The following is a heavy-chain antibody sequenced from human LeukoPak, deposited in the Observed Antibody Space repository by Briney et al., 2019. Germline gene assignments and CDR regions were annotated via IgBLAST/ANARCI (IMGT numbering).Heavy chain of an antibody. V-gene: IGHV6-1*01. CDR3: ARRLTQYDCFDP. D-gene: IGHD2-2*01. CDR2: TYYRSTWYN. Sequence: SQTLSLTCAISGDSVSSNSVTWSWVRQSPSRGLEWLGRTYYRSTWYNDYAVSVRGRITVNPDTSKNQFSLHLNSVTPEDTAVYYCARRLTQYDCFDPWGQGILVTVSS. J-gene: IGHJ5*02. CDR1: GDSVSSNSVT.